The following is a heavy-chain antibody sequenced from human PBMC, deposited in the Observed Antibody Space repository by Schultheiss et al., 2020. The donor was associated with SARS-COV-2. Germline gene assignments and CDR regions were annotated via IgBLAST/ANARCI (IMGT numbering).Heavy chain of an antibody. CDR2: ISYDGSNK. J-gene: IGHJ4*02. V-gene: IGHV3-30*18. Sequence: GGSLRLSCAASGFTFSSYGMHWVRQAPGKGLEWVAVISYDGSNKYYADSVKGRFTISRDNSSNTLYLQMNSLRTEDTVVYYCAKDQGPLYSGYDWGGWLVYWGQGTLVTVSS. CDR1: GFTFSSYG. CDR3: AKDQGPLYSGYDWGGWLVY. D-gene: IGHD5-12*01.